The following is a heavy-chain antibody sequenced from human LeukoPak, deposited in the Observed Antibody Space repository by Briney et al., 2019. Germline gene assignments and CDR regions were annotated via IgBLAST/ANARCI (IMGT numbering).Heavy chain of an antibody. V-gene: IGHV3-30*02. D-gene: IGHD2-2*02. Sequence: GGSLRLSCAASGFTFSSYGMHWVRQAPGKGLEWVAFIRYDGSNKYYADSVKGRFTISRDNSKNTLYLQMNSLRAEDTAVYYCAKDRRYCSSTSCYTNFDYWGQGTLVTVSS. J-gene: IGHJ4*02. CDR2: IRYDGSNK. CDR3: AKDRRYCSSTSCYTNFDY. CDR1: GFTFSSYG.